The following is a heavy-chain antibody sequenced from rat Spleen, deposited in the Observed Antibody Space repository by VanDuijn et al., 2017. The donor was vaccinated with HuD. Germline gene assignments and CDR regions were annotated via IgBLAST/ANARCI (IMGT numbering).Heavy chain of an antibody. CDR3: ATAGSRVSRFAY. V-gene: IGHV5-19*01. Sequence: EVQLVESGGGLVQPGRSLKLSCAASGFTYSNYVMAWVRQAPTKGLEWVASISPSGSTTHYRDSVRGRFTIFRDVAKSTLYLQMDSLRSEDTATYYCATAGSRVSRFAYWGQGTLVTVSS. CDR2: ISPSGSTT. CDR1: GFTYSNYV. D-gene: IGHD1-4*01. J-gene: IGHJ3*01.